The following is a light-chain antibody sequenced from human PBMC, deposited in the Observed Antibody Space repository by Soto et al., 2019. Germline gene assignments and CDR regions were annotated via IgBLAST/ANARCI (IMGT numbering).Light chain of an antibody. CDR2: AAS. CDR3: QQGNSFPFT. V-gene: IGKV1D-12*01. CDR1: QGISNW. J-gene: IGKJ3*01. Sequence: DIQMTQSPSSVSASVGDRVSITCRASQGISNWLAWYQQKPGRAPKLLIYAASSLQSGVSSRFSGSGSGTGFTLTISSLQPEDFATYYCQQGNSFPFTLGPATKVDIK.